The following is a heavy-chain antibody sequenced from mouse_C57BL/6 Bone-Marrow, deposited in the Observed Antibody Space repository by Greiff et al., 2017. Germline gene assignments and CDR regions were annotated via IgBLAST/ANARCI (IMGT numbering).Heavy chain of an antibody. CDR1: GYTFTSDD. CDR3: ARRDYGSSYAMDY. Sequence: QVQLKESGPELVKPGASVKLSCKASGYTFTSDDINWVKQRPGQGLEWIGWIYPRDGSAKYNEKFKGTATLTVDSSSSSAYMELHRLTSEDSAVYFCARRDYGSSYAMDYWGQGTAVTVTS. CDR2: IYPRDGSA. D-gene: IGHD1-1*01. V-gene: IGHV1-85*01. J-gene: IGHJ4*01.